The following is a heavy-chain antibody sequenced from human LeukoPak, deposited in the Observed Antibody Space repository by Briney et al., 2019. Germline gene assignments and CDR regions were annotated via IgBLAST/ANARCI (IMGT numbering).Heavy chain of an antibody. CDR1: GYSYTSYW. Sequence: GESLKISCNSSGYSYTSYWIGWVRQMPGKGLEWMGIIYPGDSDTRYSPSFQGQVTISADKSISTAYLQWSSLKASDTAMYYCARQRVVAAPSDYWGQGTLVTVSS. D-gene: IGHD2-15*01. V-gene: IGHV5-51*01. CDR3: ARQRVVAAPSDY. CDR2: IYPGDSDT. J-gene: IGHJ4*02.